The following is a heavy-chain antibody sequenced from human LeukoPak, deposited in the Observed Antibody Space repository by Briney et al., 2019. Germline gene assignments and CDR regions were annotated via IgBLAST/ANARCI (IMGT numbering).Heavy chain of an antibody. J-gene: IGHJ4*02. Sequence: SETLPLTCTVSGGSISSSSYYWGWIRQPPGKGLEWIGSIYYSGSTYYNPSLKSRVTISVDTSKNQFSLKLSSVTAADTAVYYCARGNSYGSGSYYKEYDYWGQGTLVTVSS. CDR3: ARGNSYGSGSYYKEYDY. V-gene: IGHV4-39*07. D-gene: IGHD3-10*01. CDR2: IYYSGST. CDR1: GGSISSSSYY.